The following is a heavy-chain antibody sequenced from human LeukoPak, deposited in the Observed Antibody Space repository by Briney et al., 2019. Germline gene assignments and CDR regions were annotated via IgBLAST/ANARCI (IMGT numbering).Heavy chain of an antibody. Sequence: SETLSLTCTVSGGSISSYYWSWIRQPPGKGLEWIGYIYYSGSTYYNPSLKSRVTISVDTSKNQFSLKLSSVTAADTAVYYCARDYGYGMDVWGQGTTVTVSS. CDR2: IYYSGST. J-gene: IGHJ6*02. CDR3: ARDYGYGMDV. D-gene: IGHD3-16*01. V-gene: IGHV4-59*12. CDR1: GGSISSYY.